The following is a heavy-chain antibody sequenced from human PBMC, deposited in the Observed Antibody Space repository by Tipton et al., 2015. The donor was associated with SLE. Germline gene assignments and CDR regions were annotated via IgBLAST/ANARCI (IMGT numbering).Heavy chain of an antibody. CDR1: GGSVSSGSYY. CDR2: IYYSGST. CDR3: ARGGKGSGSWSYFDY. V-gene: IGHV4-61*01. J-gene: IGHJ4*02. Sequence: TLSLTCTVSGGSVSSGSYYWSWIRQPPGKGLEWIGYIYYSGSTNYNPSLKSRVTISVDTSKNQFSLKLSSVTAADTAVYYCARGGKGSGSWSYFDYWGQGTLVTVSS. D-gene: IGHD3-10*01.